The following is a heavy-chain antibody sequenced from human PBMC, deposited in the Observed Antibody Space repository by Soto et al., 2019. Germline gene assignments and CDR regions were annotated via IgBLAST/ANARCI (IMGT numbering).Heavy chain of an antibody. Sequence: QVQLQESGPGLVKPSETLSLTCTVSGDSISRYYWSWIRLSPGKGLEWIGYIYYSGETNYNPSVRSQVTISVDRTQNQFSLKLSSVTAADTAVYYCARDQGGEFLKGSGMDVWGQGTTVTVSS. CDR2: IYYSGET. V-gene: IGHV4-59*01. D-gene: IGHD3-10*01. CDR3: ARDQGGEFLKGSGMDV. CDR1: GDSISRYY. J-gene: IGHJ6*02.